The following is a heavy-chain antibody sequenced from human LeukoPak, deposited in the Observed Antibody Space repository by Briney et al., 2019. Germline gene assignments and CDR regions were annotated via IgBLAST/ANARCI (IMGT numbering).Heavy chain of an antibody. V-gene: IGHV3-23*01. Sequence: PGGSLRLSCAASGFTFSSYAMSWVRQAPGKGLEWVSAISGSGGSTYYADSVKGRFTISRDNSKNTLYLQVNSLRAEDTAVYYCVKDRGGSYFGFDYCGQGTLVTVSS. J-gene: IGHJ4*02. CDR1: GFTFSSYA. CDR3: VKDRGGSYFGFDY. CDR2: ISGSGGST. D-gene: IGHD1-26*01.